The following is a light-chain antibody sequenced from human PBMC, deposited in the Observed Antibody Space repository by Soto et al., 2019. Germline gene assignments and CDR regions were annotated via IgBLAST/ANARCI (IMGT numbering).Light chain of an antibody. CDR3: QQYGSSPT. CDR1: QSVSNNY. V-gene: IGKV3-20*01. CDR2: GAS. J-gene: IGKJ5*01. Sequence: EIVLTQSPGTLSLSPGERATLSCRASQSVSNNYLAWYQHKPVQAPRRLIYGASSRATGIPDRFSGSGSGTDFTLTISRLEPEDFAVYYCQQYGSSPTFGEGTRLEIK.